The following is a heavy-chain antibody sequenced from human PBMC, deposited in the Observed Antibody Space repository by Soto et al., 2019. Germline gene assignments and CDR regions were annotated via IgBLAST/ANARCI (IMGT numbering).Heavy chain of an antibody. Sequence: GSLRLSCAASGFTFSDHYMDWVRQAPGKGLEWVGRTRNKANSYTTEYAASVKGRFTISRDDSKNSLYLQMNSLKTEDTAVYYCARELRGYSYGLYYFDYWGQGTLVTVSS. CDR1: GFTFSDHY. V-gene: IGHV3-72*01. CDR2: TRNKANSYTT. CDR3: ARELRGYSYGLYYFDY. D-gene: IGHD5-18*01. J-gene: IGHJ4*02.